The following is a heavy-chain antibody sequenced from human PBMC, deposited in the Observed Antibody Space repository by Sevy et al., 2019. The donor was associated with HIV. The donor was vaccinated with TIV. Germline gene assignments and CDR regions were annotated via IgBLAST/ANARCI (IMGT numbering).Heavy chain of an antibody. J-gene: IGHJ4*02. CDR2: INWNGGST. V-gene: IGHV3-20*04. CDR3: ARGLGSGWTGGYYFDY. CDR1: GFTFDDYG. Sequence: GGSLRLSCAASGFTFDDYGMSWVRQAPGKGLEWVSGINWNGGSTGYADSVKGRFTISRDNAKYSLYLQMNSLRAEDTALYYCARGLGSGWTGGYYFDYWGQGTLVTVSS. D-gene: IGHD6-19*01.